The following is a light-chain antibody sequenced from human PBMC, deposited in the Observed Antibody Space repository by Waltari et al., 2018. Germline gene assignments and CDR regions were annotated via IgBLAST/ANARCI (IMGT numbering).Light chain of an antibody. V-gene: IGLV3-21*04. Sequence: SYVLTQPPSVSVAPGKTARITCGGNNIGSKNVHWYQQKPGQAPVLVIYYESDRPSGIPERFSGSNSGNTATLTISRVEAGDEADYYCQVWDSSSDHPVFGGGTKLTVL. CDR2: YES. J-gene: IGLJ2*01. CDR1: NIGSKN. CDR3: QVWDSSSDHPV.